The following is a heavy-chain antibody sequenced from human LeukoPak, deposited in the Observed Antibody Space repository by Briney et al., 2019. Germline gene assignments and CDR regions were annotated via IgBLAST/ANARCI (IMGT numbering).Heavy chain of an antibody. Sequence: NTSETLSLTCAVYGVSFSGYYWSWIRQPPGKGLEWIGEINHSGSTNYNPSLKSRVTISVDTSKNQFSLKLSSVTAADTAVYYCARRAVAKRPFDYWGQGTLVTVSS. CDR1: GVSFSGYY. J-gene: IGHJ4*02. V-gene: IGHV4-34*01. D-gene: IGHD6-19*01. CDR2: INHSGST. CDR3: ARRAVAKRPFDY.